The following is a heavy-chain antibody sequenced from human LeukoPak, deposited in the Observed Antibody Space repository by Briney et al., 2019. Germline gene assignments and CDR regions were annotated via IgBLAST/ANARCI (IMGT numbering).Heavy chain of an antibody. CDR3: ARALDYGGNRPFYY. Sequence: SETLSLTCAVYGGSFSGYCWSWIRQPPGQGLEWIGEINHSGSTNYNPSLKSRVTISEDTSKNQFSLKLSSVTAADTAVYYCARALDYGGNRPFYYWGQGTLVTVSS. V-gene: IGHV4-34*01. CDR1: GGSFSGYC. D-gene: IGHD4-23*01. J-gene: IGHJ4*02. CDR2: INHSGST.